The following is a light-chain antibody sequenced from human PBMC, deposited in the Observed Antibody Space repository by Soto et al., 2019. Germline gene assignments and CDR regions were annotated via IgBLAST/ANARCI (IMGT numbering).Light chain of an antibody. J-gene: IGLJ1*01. V-gene: IGLV2-14*03. Sequence: QPVLTQPASVSGSPGQSITISCTKTSSDVGYFNHVSWYQQHPGKAPKLMIYDVSDRPSGVSNRFSGSKSANTASLTISGLQAEDEADYYCSSYTSSITYVFGTGTKVTVL. CDR1: SSDVGYFNH. CDR3: SSYTSSITYV. CDR2: DVS.